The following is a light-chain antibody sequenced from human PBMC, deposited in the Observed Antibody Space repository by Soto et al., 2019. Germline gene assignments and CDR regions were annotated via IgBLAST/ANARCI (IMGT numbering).Light chain of an antibody. J-gene: IGLJ2*01. CDR1: SSDVGGYNY. CDR2: EVS. CDR3: SSYAGSNNVVV. Sequence: QSALTQPPSASGSPGQSVTISCTGTSSDVGGYNYVSWYQQHPGKAPKLMFYEVSKRPSGVPDRFSGSKSGNTASLTVSGLQAEDEADYYCSSYAGSNNVVVFGGGTKVTVL. V-gene: IGLV2-8*01.